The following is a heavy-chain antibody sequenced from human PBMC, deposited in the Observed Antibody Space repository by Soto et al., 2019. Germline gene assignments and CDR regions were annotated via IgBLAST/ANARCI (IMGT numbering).Heavy chain of an antibody. CDR1: GFTFSSYG. CDR2: IWYDGSNK. V-gene: IGHV3-33*01. D-gene: IGHD3-22*01. Sequence: PGGSLRLSCAASGFTFSSYGMHWVRQAPGKGLEWVAVIWYDGSNKYYADSVKGRFTISRDNSKNTLYLQMNSLRAEDTAVYYCARDGRNYYDSSGSDYYFDYWGQGTLVTVSS. J-gene: IGHJ4*02. CDR3: ARDGRNYYDSSGSDYYFDY.